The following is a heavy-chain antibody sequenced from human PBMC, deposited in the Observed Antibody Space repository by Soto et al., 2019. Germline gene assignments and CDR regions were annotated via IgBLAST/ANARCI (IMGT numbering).Heavy chain of an antibody. J-gene: IGHJ3*01. Sequence: ITVTGSGPTLVKPTQTLTLTCTLSGISLSTSGVGLAWIRQTPGKAPEWLALVYWNGDNHYSPTLKNSLTITKDTSKIQSVLTMTNMDPVDPATYYCARGLATLPVLAFEFWGQDTVVTVSS. CDR3: ARGLATLPVLAFEF. CDR2: VYWNGDN. V-gene: IGHV2-5*01. CDR1: GISLSTSGVG. D-gene: IGHD6-6*01.